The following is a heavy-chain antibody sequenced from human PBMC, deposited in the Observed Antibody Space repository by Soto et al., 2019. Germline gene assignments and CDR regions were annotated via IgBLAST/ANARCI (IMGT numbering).Heavy chain of an antibody. J-gene: IGHJ6*02. CDR3: AKKAGIISRYGLDV. Sequence: SLRLSCAASGFTFSNAWMSWVRQAPGKGLEWVAVISGNATSTYYADSVKGRFTISRDNSKNTMYLQMNSLRAEDTAVYYCAKKAGIISRYGLDVWGQGTTVTVSS. V-gene: IGHV3-23*01. CDR1: GFTFSNAW. CDR2: ISGNATST.